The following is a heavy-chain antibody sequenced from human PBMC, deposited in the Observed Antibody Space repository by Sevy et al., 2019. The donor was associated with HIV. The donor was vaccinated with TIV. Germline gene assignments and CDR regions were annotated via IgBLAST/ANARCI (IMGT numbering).Heavy chain of an antibody. J-gene: IGHJ3*02. CDR3: ARLHRVDNWAPAFEI. Sequence: SETLSLTCTVSGDSINYDSFYWSWIRQPAGKGLEWIGRIYSSGSTSYSPSLRSRVTMSVDTSRNQFSLMLTSVTAADTAVYYRARLHRVDNWAPAFEIWGQGTMVTVSS. D-gene: IGHD1-20*01. CDR2: IYSSGST. CDR1: GDSINYDSFY. V-gene: IGHV4-61*02.